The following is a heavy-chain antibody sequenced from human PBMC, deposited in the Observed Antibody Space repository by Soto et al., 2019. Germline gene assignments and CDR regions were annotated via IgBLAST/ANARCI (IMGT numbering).Heavy chain of an antibody. V-gene: IGHV3-23*01. CDR1: GFTFNTNA. J-gene: IGHJ6*02. CDR3: TKDTGYLSMDA. Sequence: GGSLRLSCAASGFTFNTNAMSWVRQAPGKGLEWVSSISGTGSRTYYADSVKGRFTIARDNSKNTASLQMNNLRAEDTGLYYCTKDTGYLSMDAWGQGTTVTVSS. CDR2: ISGTGSRT. D-gene: IGHD6-25*01.